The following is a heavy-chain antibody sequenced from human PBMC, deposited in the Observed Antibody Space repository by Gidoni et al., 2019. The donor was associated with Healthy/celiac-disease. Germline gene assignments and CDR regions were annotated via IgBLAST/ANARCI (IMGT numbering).Heavy chain of an antibody. CDR1: GYSISSGYY. CDR3: ARVNYDYIWGSYRYTVDY. V-gene: IGHV4-38-2*01. Sequence: QVQLQESGPGLVKPSETLSLTCAVSGYSISSGYYWGWIRQPPGKGLEWIGSIYHSGSTYYNPSLKSRVTISVDTSKNQFSLKLSSVTAADTAVYYCARVNYDYIWGSYRYTVDYWGQGTLVTVSS. CDR2: IYHSGST. D-gene: IGHD3-16*02. J-gene: IGHJ4*02.